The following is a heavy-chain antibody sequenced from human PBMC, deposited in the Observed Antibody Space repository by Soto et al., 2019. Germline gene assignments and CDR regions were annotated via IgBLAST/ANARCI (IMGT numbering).Heavy chain of an antibody. CDR3: ASVGYSSSSGGY. CDR2: IIPIFGTA. Sequence: EASVKVSCKASGGTFSSYAISWVRQAPGQGLEWMGGIIPIFGTANYAQKFQGRVTITADESTSTAYMELSSLRSEDTAVYYCASVGYSSSSGGYWGQGTLVTVSS. V-gene: IGHV1-69*13. D-gene: IGHD6-6*01. CDR1: GGTFSSYA. J-gene: IGHJ4*02.